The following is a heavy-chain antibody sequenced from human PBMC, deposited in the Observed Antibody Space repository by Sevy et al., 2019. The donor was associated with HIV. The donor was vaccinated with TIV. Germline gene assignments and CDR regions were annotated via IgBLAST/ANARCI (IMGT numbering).Heavy chain of an antibody. J-gene: IGHJ4*02. CDR3: ARQSGGITMVRGPTPFN. CDR2: IYYSGST. V-gene: IGHV4-39*01. D-gene: IGHD3-10*01. CDR1: GGSISSSSYY. Sequence: SETLSLTCTVSGGSISSSSYYWGWIRQPPGKGLEWIGSIYYSGSTYYNPSLKSRVTISVDTSKNQFSLKLGSVTAADTAVYYWARQSGGITMVRGPTPFNWGQGTLVTVSS.